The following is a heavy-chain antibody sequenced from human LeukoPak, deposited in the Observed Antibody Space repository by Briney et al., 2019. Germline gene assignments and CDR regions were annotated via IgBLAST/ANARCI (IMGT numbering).Heavy chain of an antibody. D-gene: IGHD3-22*01. J-gene: IGHJ4*02. CDR2: IYASGIT. CDR3: ASGADSSNYFLYY. V-gene: IGHV4-61*02. CDR1: GASISSGSYY. Sequence: PSETLSLTCSVSGASISSGSYYWNWIRQPAGKGLEWIGRIYASGITNYHPSLKSRVAISVDTSKNQFSLRLSSVTAADTAVYYCASGADSSNYFLYYWGQGILVTVSS.